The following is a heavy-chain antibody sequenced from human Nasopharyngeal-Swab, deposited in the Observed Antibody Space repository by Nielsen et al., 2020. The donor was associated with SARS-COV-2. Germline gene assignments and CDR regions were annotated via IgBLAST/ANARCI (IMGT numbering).Heavy chain of an antibody. CDR2: INHSGST. CDR3: ARFRRSWFGGGYFDY. V-gene: IGHV4-34*01. CDR1: GGSFSGYY. J-gene: IGHJ4*02. Sequence: SETLSLTCAVYGGSFSGYYWSWIRQPPGKGLEWIREINHSGSTNYNPSLKSRVTISVDTSKNQFSLKLSSVTAADTAVYYCARFRRSWFGGGYFDYWGQGTLVTVSS. D-gene: IGHD3-10*01.